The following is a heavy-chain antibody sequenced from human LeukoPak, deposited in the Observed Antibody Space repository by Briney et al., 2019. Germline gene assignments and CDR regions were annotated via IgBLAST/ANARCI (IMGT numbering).Heavy chain of an antibody. CDR2: IYSGGST. CDR1: GFTVSNNY. J-gene: IGHJ4*02. V-gene: IGHV3-53*01. D-gene: IGHD2-8*01. CDR3: AKFCGDCTHGFCYCLDY. Sequence: GGSLRLSCAASGFTVSNNYMSWVRQAPGKGLEWIAVIYSGGSTFHADSVKGRFIISRDNPKNTLYLQMSSLRAEDTAVYSCAKFCGDCTHGFCYCLDYWGQGTLVTVSS.